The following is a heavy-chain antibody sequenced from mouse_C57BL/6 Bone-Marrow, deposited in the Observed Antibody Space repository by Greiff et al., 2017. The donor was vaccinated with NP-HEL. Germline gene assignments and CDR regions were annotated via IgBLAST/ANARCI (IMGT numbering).Heavy chain of an antibody. CDR1: GYSITSGYY. CDR2: ISYDGSN. J-gene: IGHJ2*01. Sequence: EVKLEESGPGLVKPSQSLSLTCSVTGYSITSGYYWNWIRQFPGNKLEWMGYISYDGSNNYNPSLKNRISITRDTSKNQFFLKLNSVTTEDTATYYCARIFSYGSSPYYFDYWGQGTTLTVSS. CDR3: ARIFSYGSSPYYFDY. V-gene: IGHV3-6*01. D-gene: IGHD1-1*01.